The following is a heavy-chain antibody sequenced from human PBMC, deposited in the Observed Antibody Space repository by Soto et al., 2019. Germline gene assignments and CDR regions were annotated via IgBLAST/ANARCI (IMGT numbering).Heavy chain of an antibody. CDR3: ARAYYDILTGPPRSGYYYGMDV. V-gene: IGHV1-2*04. CDR1: GYTFTGYY. CDR2: INPNSGGT. J-gene: IGHJ6*02. D-gene: IGHD3-9*01. Sequence: GASVKVSCKASGYTFTGYYMHWVRQAPGQGLEWMGWINPNSGGTNYAQKFQGWVTMTRDTSISTAYMELSRLRSDDTAVYYCARAYYDILTGPPRSGYYYGMDVWGQGTTVTVSS.